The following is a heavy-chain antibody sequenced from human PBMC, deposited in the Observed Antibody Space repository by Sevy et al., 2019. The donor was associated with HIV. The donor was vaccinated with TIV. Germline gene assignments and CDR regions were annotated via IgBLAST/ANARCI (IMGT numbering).Heavy chain of an antibody. CDR1: GFTFSSYS. V-gene: IGHV3-21*01. D-gene: IGHD2-21*02. J-gene: IGHJ4*02. CDR2: ISSSSSYI. Sequence: GGSLRLSCAASGFTFSSYSMNWVHQAPGKGLEWVSSISSSSSYIYYADSVKGRFTISRDNAKNSLYLQMNSLRAEDTAVYYCVRAVGGADAYWGQGTLVTVSS. CDR3: VRAVGGADAY.